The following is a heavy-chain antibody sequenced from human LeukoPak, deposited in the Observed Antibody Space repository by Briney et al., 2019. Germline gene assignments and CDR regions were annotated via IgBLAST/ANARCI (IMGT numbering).Heavy chain of an antibody. CDR2: INPSGGST. D-gene: IGHD2-21*01. V-gene: IGHV1-46*01. CDR3: ARSRGLNYCGGDCGWGYYYMDV. J-gene: IGHJ6*03. Sequence: ASVKVSCKASGYTFTSYYMHWVRQAPGQGLEWLGIINPSGGSTSYAQKFQGRVTMTRDTSTSTVYMELSSLRSEDTAVYYCARSRGLNYCGGDCGWGYYYMDVWGKGTTVTVSS. CDR1: GYTFTSYY.